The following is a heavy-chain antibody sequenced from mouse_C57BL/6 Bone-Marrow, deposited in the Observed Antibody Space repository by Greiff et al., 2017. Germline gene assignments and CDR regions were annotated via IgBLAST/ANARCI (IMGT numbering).Heavy chain of an antibody. CDR3: AQKIRAY. V-gene: IGHV1-85*01. CDR2: IYPRDGSN. Sequence: QVQLKQSGPELVKPGASVKLSCKASGYTFTSYDINWVKQRPGQGLEWIGWIYPRDGSNKYNEKFKGKATLTVDTSSSTAYMELHSLTSEDSAVYFCAQKIRAYWGQGTLVTVSA. CDR1: GYTFTSYD. J-gene: IGHJ3*01.